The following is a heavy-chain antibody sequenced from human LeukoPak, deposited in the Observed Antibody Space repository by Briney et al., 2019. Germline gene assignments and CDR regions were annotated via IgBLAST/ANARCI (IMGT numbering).Heavy chain of an antibody. D-gene: IGHD3-22*01. Sequence: SETLSLTCTVSGGSMKNYYWSWIRQPPGKGLEWIGYIHDTRGTNYNPYLKSRVTMSLDTSKNHFSLSLNSVTAADTAVYYCARAGLWDYSDSSGYHNGAFDIWGQGTMVTVSS. CDR3: ARAGLWDYSDSSGYHNGAFDI. V-gene: IGHV4-59*01. CDR2: IHDTRGT. J-gene: IGHJ3*02. CDR1: GGSMKNYY.